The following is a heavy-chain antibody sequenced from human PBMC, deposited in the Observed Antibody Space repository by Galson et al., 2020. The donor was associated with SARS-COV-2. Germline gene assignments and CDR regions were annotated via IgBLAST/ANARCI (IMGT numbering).Heavy chain of an antibody. D-gene: IGHD6-13*01. CDR2: IWYDGSKK. CDR3: AREAEVTAAGNSLDY. J-gene: IGHJ4*02. CDR1: GFIFRNFG. V-gene: IGHV3-33*01. Sequence: GGSLRLSCAASGFIFRNFGMHWVRQAPGKGLEWVAVIWYDGSKKYYADSVKGRFTISRDNSKNTLYVQVDNLGAEDTAVYYCAREAEVTAAGNSLDYWGRGTLVTVSS.